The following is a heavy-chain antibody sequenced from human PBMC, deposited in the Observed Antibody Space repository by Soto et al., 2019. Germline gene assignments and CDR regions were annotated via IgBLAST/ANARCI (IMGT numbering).Heavy chain of an antibody. CDR2: IYYSGST. J-gene: IGHJ6*02. CDR3: ARWPPVSIFGDYYGMDV. V-gene: IGHV4-39*01. CDR1: GGSISSSSYY. Sequence: SETLSLTCTVSGGSISSSSYYWGWIRQPPGKGLEWIGSIYYSGSTYYNPSLKSRVTISVDTSKNQFSLKLSSVTAADTAVYYCARWPPVSIFGDYYGMDVWGQGTTVTVSS. D-gene: IGHD3-9*01.